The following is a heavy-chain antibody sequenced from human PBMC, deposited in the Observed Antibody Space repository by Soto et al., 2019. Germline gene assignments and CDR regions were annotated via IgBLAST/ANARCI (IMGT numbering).Heavy chain of an antibody. CDR1: GVSISSGNW. Sequence: LSETLSLTCAVSGVSISSGNWWTWVRQSPQRGLEYIGEIFHDGTANYYPSFERRVAISVDTSKNQFSPKLTSVTAADTAIYFCARLVYDTRLNYMYFDFWGQGTLVTVSS. V-gene: IGHV4-4*02. D-gene: IGHD3-10*01. CDR2: IFHDGTA. J-gene: IGHJ4*02. CDR3: ARLVYDTRLNYMYFDF.